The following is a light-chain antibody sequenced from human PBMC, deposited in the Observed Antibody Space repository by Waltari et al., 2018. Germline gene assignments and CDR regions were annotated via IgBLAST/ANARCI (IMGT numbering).Light chain of an antibody. V-gene: IGLV2-14*03. CDR3: SSYTSTNTII. CDR1: GRDICYYTF. CDR2: DVS. J-gene: IGLJ2*01. Sequence: QSALAQSASVPGSPGPSIPISCPGTGRDICYYTFVSWYQQPPGKAPNLLIFDVSRLSSGVSHRFSGSKSGNTASLTISGLQAEDEADYYCSSYTSTNTIIFGGGTKVTVL.